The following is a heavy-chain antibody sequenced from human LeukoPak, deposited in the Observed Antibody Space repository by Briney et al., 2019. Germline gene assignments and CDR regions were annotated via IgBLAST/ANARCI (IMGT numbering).Heavy chain of an antibody. D-gene: IGHD7-27*01. CDR2: INHSGST. J-gene: IGHJ5*02. V-gene: IGHV4-34*01. Sequence: PSETLSLTCAVYGGSFSGYYWSWIRQPPGKGLEWIGEINHSGSTNYNPSLKSRVTISVDTSKNQFSLRLSSVTAADTAVYYCARGLLTGDPLDESNWFDPWGQGTLVTVSS. CDR1: GGSFSGYY. CDR3: ARGLLTGDPLDESNWFDP.